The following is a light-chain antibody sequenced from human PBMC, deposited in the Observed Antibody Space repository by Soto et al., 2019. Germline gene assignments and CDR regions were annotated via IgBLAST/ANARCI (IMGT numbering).Light chain of an antibody. V-gene: IGKV3-20*01. CDR3: QQYGSSPPYT. CDR1: QSVSGNY. Sequence: EIVLTQSPGTLSLSPGERATLSCRASQSVSGNYLAWYQQKPGQSPRLLIYGSSDRATGIPDWFSGSGSGTDFTITITRVEPEDFAVYYCQQYGSSPPYTFGQGTKLEIK. CDR2: GSS. J-gene: IGKJ2*01.